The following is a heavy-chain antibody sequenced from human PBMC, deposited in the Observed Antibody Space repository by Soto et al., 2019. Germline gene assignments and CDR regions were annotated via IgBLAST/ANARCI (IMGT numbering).Heavy chain of an antibody. V-gene: IGHV3-30*04. D-gene: IGHD1-1*01. Sequence: QVQLVESGEGVVQPGRSLRLYCAASGFTFSSYAMHWVRQAPGKGLEWVAVIAYDGRNKYYADSVKGRFTISRDNSKNTLYLQMNSLRIEDTAVYYCARELERVFDYWGQGTLVTVSS. CDR2: IAYDGRNK. CDR3: ARELERVFDY. CDR1: GFTFSSYA. J-gene: IGHJ4*02.